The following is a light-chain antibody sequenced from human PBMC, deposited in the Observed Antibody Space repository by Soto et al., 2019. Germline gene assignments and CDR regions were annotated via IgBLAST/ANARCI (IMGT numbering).Light chain of an antibody. J-gene: IGLJ2*01. V-gene: IGLV4-69*01. CDR1: SGHSSYA. Sequence: QPVLTQSPSASASLGASVKLPCTLSSGHSSYAIAWHQQQPEKGPRYLMKLNSDGSHSKGDGIPDRFSGSSSGAERYLTISSLQSEDEADYYCQTWGTGIGAYVVFGGGTKLTVL. CDR2: LNSDGSH. CDR3: QTWGTGIGAYVV.